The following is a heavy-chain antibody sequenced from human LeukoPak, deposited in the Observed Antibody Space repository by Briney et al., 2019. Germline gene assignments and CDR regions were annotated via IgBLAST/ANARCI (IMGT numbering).Heavy chain of an antibody. J-gene: IGHJ6*02. CDR2: ISSNGGST. CDR3: ARDHPNYDFWSGSITYMTDV. CDR1: GFTFSSYA. V-gene: IGHV3-64*01. D-gene: IGHD3-3*01. Sequence: GGSLRLSCAASGFTFSSYAMHWVRQAPGKGLEYVSAISSNGGSTYYANSVKGRFTISRDNSKNTLYLQMGSLRAEDMAVYYCARDHPNYDFWSGSITYMTDVWGQGTTVTVSS.